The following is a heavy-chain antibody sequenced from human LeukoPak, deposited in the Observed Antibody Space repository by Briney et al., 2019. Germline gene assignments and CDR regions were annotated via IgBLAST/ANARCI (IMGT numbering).Heavy chain of an antibody. V-gene: IGHV4-59*01. CDR1: GGSISSYY. J-gene: IGHJ4*02. Sequence: SETLSLTCTVSGGSISSYYWSWIRRPPGKGLEWIGYIYYTGSTNYNPSLKSRVTISVDTSKNQFSLKLSSVTAADTAVYYCARGLHAVDYWGQGTLVTVSS. CDR3: ARGLHAVDY. CDR2: IYYTGST.